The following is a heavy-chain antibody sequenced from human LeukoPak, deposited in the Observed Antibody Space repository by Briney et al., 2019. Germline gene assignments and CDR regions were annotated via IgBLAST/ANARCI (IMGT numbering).Heavy chain of an antibody. CDR3: ARGDFDPIYPYFDY. Sequence: SETLSLTCTVSVGSISSYYWIWIRQPPGKALEWIGYIYYSGSTNYNPSLKSRVTISVDTSKNQFSLKLSSVTAADTAVYYCARGDFDPIYPYFDYWGQGTLVTVSS. CDR2: IYYSGST. CDR1: VGSISSYY. J-gene: IGHJ4*02. D-gene: IGHD3-9*01. V-gene: IGHV4-59*01.